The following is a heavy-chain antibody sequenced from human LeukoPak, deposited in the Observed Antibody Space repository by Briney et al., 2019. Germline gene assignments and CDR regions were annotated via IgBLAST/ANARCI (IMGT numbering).Heavy chain of an antibody. D-gene: IGHD2-21*01. CDR2: VYTSGTP. CDR1: GGSISRGSYF. J-gene: IGHJ4*02. V-gene: IGHV4-61*02. Sequence: PSETLSLTCTVSGGSISRGSYFRSWIRQPAGKGLEWIGRVYTSGTPKYNPSLTSRVTISVDTSRNQFSLKLSSVTAADTAVYYCARGGIPDYWGQGILVTVSS. CDR3: ARGGIPDY.